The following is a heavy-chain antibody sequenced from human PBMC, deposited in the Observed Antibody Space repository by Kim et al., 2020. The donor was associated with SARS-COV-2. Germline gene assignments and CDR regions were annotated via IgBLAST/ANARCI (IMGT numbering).Heavy chain of an antibody. CDR2: IYNSGST. D-gene: IGHD2-2*02. CDR1: GGSISSHY. V-gene: IGHV4-59*11. J-gene: IGHJ5*02. Sequence: SETLSLTCIVSGGSISSHYWSWIRMPPGKGLEWIGNIYNSGSTNYNPSLKSRVTISVDTSKNQFSLKLISVTAADTAVYYCSRAIAKNWFDPWGQGTLVT. CDR3: SRAIAKNWFDP.